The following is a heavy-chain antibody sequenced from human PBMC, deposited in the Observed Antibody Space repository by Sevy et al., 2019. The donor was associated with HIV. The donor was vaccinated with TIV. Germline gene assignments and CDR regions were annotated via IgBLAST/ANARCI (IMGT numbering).Heavy chain of an antibody. CDR3: ARHGESGYMDV. CDR1: GFTFSSYW. CDR2: INTDETST. D-gene: IGHD7-27*01. J-gene: IGHJ6*03. Sequence: GGSQRLSCVASGFTFSSYWMHWVRQAPGKGLVWVSRINTDETSTIYADSVKGRFTISRDNAKNTLYLQMNSLRAEDTAVYFCARHGESGYMDVWGKGTTVTVSS. V-gene: IGHV3-74*01.